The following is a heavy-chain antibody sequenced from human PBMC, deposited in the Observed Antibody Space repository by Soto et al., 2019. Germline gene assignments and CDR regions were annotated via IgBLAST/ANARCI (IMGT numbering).Heavy chain of an antibody. Sequence: QVQVVQSRTEVKKPGASVTVSSKSSGYTFTDFYLHWLRQAPGQGLEWVGWINPKTGDTKSSQRFQGRVTMSRDTSVSTAYIDLTSLTSDDTAMYYCATGTNGTTGWYHPWGHGTRVTVSS. V-gene: IGHV1-2*02. CDR1: GYTFTDFY. D-gene: IGHD1-1*01. CDR2: INPKTGDT. CDR3: ATGTNGTTGWYHP. J-gene: IGHJ5*02.